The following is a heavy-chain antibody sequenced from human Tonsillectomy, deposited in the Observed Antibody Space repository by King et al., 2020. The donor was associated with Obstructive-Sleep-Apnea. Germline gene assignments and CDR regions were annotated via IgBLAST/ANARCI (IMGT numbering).Heavy chain of an antibody. CDR3: ARAPVGGLRGLDY. CDR2: IAYDGSNK. D-gene: IGHD2-15*01. J-gene: IGHJ4*02. V-gene: IGHV3-30*04. CDR1: GFTFSSYA. Sequence: VQLVQSGGGVVQPGRSLRLSCASSGFTFSSYAMHWVRQAPGKGLEWVAVIAYDGSNKYYADSVKGRFTISRDNSKNTLYRQRNSLRAEDTAGYYCARAPVGGLRGLDYWGQGTLVTVSS.